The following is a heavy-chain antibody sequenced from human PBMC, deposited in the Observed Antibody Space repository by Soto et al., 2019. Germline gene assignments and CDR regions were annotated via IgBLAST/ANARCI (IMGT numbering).Heavy chain of an antibody. Sequence: PSETLSLTCAVYGGSFSGYYWSWIRQPPGKGLEWIGEINHGGSTNYNPSLKSRVTISVDTSKNQFSLKLSSVTAADTAVYYCARGLSSSGWAYYYYYYGMDVWGQGTTVTVSS. D-gene: IGHD6-19*01. CDR2: INHGGST. CDR1: GGSFSGYY. J-gene: IGHJ6*02. CDR3: ARGLSSSGWAYYYYYYGMDV. V-gene: IGHV4-34*01.